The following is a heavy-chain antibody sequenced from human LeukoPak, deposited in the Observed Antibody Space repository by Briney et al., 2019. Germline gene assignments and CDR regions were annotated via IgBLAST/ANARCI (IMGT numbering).Heavy chain of an antibody. J-gene: IGHJ4*02. D-gene: IGHD5-18*01. Sequence: SETLSLTCTVSGGSISSGGYYWSWIRQHPGKGLEWIGSIYYSGSTYYNPSLKSRVTISVDTSKNQFSLKLSSVTAADTAVYYCARVGYSYGFKYYFDYWGQGTLVTVSS. V-gene: IGHV4-39*01. CDR1: GGSISSGGYY. CDR3: ARVGYSYGFKYYFDY. CDR2: IYYSGST.